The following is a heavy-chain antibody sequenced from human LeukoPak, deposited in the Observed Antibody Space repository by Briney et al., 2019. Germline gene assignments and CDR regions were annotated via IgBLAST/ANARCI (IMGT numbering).Heavy chain of an antibody. CDR2: ISSGGTYI. D-gene: IGHD2-15*01. CDR1: GFTFDTYA. V-gene: IGHV3-21*01. J-gene: IGHJ4*02. Sequence: GGSLRLSCAASGFTFDTYAMTWVRQALGKGLEWVSSISSGGTYIYYAESVRGRSTISRDNTKNFLYLQLSTLRVEDTAVYCCARDRPTGRSRGVVVQWGQGTLVTVSS. CDR3: ARDRPTGRSRGVVVQ.